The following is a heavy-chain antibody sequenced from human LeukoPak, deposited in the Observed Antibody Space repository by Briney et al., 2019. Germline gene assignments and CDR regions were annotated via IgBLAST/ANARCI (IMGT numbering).Heavy chain of an antibody. J-gene: IGHJ4*02. D-gene: IGHD3-22*01. CDR3: ARDPYYYDSSGYLGY. CDR1: GFTFSSYA. V-gene: IGHV3-30*01. Sequence: HPGRSLRLSCAASGFTFSSYAMHWVRQAPGKGLEWVAVISYDGSNKYYADSVKGRFTISRDNSKNTLYLQMNSLRAEDTAVYYCARDPYYYDSSGYLGYWGQGTLVTVSS. CDR2: ISYDGSNK.